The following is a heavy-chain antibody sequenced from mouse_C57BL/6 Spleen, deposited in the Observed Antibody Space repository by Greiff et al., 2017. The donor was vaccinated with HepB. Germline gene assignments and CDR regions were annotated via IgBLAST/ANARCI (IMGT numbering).Heavy chain of an antibody. V-gene: IGHV1-42*01. CDR2: INPSTGGT. D-gene: IGHD1-1*01. Sequence: VQLKQSGPELVKPGASVKISCKASGYSFTGYYMNWVKQSPEKSLEWIGEINPSTGGTTYNQKFKAKATLTVDKSSSTAYMQLKSLTSEDSAVYYCAGRKGGSSYVRWYFDVWGTGTTVTVSS. J-gene: IGHJ1*03. CDR3: AGRKGGSSYVRWYFDV. CDR1: GYSFTGYY.